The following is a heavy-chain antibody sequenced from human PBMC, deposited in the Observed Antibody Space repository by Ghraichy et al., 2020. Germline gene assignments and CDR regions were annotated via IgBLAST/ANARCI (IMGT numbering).Heavy chain of an antibody. CDR3: ARHETMVRGVITNNWFDP. CDR1: GGSISSSSYY. CDR2: IYYSGST. Sequence: GSLRLSCTVSGGSISSSSYYWGWIRQPPGKGLEWIGSIYYSGSTYYNPSLKSRVTISVDTSKNQFSLKLSSVTAADTAVYYCARHETMVRGVITNNWFDPWGQGTLVTVSS. J-gene: IGHJ5*02. V-gene: IGHV4-39*01. D-gene: IGHD3-10*01.